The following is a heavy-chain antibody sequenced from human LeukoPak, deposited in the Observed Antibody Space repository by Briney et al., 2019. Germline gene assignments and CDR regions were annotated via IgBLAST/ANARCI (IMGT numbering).Heavy chain of an antibody. D-gene: IGHD3-3*01. CDR1: GGSISSYY. CDR3: ARVGRTRGYDFWSGLIYGMDF. CDR2: IYYSGST. V-gene: IGHV4-59*01. J-gene: IGHJ6*02. Sequence: PSETLSLTCTVSGGSISSYYWSWIRQPPGKGLEWIGYIYYSGSTNYNPSLKSRVTISVDTSKNQFSLKLSSVTAADTAVYYCARVGRTRGYDFWSGLIYGMDFWGQGTTVTVSS.